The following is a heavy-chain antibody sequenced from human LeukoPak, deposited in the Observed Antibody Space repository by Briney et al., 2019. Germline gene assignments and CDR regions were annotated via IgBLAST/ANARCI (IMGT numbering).Heavy chain of an antibody. CDR1: GFIFSSYW. D-gene: IGHD5-18*01. CDR2: MYQDGSEK. J-gene: IGHJ6*03. V-gene: IGHV3-7*01. Sequence: GGSLRLSCAASGFIFSSYWVTWVRQAPGKGLEWVANMYQDGSEKYYVDSVKGRFTISRDNAKSSLYLQMNSLRAEDTAVYYCARKGYSYGSDYYYYHYMDVWGKGTTVTVSS. CDR3: ARKGYSYGSDYYYYHYMDV.